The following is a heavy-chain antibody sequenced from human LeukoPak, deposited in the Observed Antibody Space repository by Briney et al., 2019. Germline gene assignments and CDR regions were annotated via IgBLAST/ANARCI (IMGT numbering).Heavy chain of an antibody. CDR2: INPNSGDT. V-gene: IGHV1-2*06. CDR1: GYTFTGYY. CDR3: ARDRDFGDYLGDY. J-gene: IGHJ4*02. D-gene: IGHD4-17*01. Sequence: ASVKVSCKASGYTFTGYYMHWVRQAPGQGLEWMGRINPNSGDTNYAQKFQGRVTMARDTSISAAYMELSRLTSDDTAVYYCARDRDFGDYLGDYWGQGTLVTVSS.